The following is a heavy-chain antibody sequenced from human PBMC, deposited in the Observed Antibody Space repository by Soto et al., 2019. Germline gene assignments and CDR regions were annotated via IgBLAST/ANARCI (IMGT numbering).Heavy chain of an antibody. V-gene: IGHV1-2*04. Sequence: QVQLVQSGAEVKRPGASVKVSCKASGYTFTGYYLHWVRQAPGQGLEWMGWIHPNTGVTNYAQKFQGWVTMTRDTSINTIYLELSRPDDTAVYYCARVMGGSSPHFDYWGQGTLVTVSS. CDR1: GYTFTGYY. CDR3: ARVMGGSSPHFDY. D-gene: IGHD6-6*01. J-gene: IGHJ4*02. CDR2: IHPNTGVT.